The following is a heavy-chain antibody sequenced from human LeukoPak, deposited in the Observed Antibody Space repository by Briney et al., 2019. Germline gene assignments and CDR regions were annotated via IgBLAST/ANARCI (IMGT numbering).Heavy chain of an antibody. D-gene: IGHD2-2*01. J-gene: IGHJ5*02. CDR1: GGSISSYY. CDR3: ASERLSQYDWFDP. CDR2: IYYSGST. V-gene: IGHV4-59*01. Sequence: SETLSLTCTVSGGSISSYYWSWIRQPPGKGLEWIGYIYYSGSTNYNPSLKSRVTISVDTSKNQFSPKLSSVTAADTAVYYCASERLSQYDWFDPWGQGTLVTVSS.